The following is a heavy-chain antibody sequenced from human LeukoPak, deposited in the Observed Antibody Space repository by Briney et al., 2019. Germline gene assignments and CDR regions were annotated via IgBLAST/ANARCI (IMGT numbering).Heavy chain of an antibody. CDR1: GGSFSGYY. V-gene: IGHV4-34*01. CDR2: INHSGST. J-gene: IGHJ4*02. D-gene: IGHD3-10*01. CDR3: AGAVTMVRGVIDY. Sequence: SETLSLTCAVYGGSFSGYYWSWIRQPPGKGLEWIGEINHSGSTNYNPSLKSRVTISVDTSKNQFSLKLSSVTAADTAVYYCAGAVTMVRGVIDYWGQGTLVTVSS.